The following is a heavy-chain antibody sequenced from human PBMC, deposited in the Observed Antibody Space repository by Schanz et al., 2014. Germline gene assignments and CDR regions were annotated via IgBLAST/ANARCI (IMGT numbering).Heavy chain of an antibody. D-gene: IGHD3-10*01. CDR3: ARANYRRKINFDY. CDR1: GFSLNTYG. Sequence: QEQLVESGGGVVQPGTSLILSCSVSGFSLNTYGIHWFRQPAGKGLEWVAVIWNNGVTKYYADSVRGRFTISRDRFQNTLYLRMSSLRAEDTAVYYCARANYRRKINFDYWGRGTLVTVSS. CDR2: IWNNGVTK. J-gene: IGHJ4*02. V-gene: IGHV3-33*01.